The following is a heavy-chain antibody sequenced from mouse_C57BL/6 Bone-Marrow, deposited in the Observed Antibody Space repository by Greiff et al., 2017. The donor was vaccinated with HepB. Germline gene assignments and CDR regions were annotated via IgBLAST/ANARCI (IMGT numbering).Heavy chain of an antibody. CDR2: IYPGSGST. V-gene: IGHV1-55*01. Sequence: QVQLQQPGAELVKPGASVKMSCKASGYTFTSYWITWVKQRPGQGLEWIGDIYPGSGSTNYNEKFKSKATLTVDTSSSTAYMQLSSLTSEDSAVYYCARGLLRDRYAMDYGGQGTSVTVAS. D-gene: IGHD2-3*01. CDR1: GYTFTSYW. J-gene: IGHJ4*01. CDR3: ARGLLRDRYAMDY.